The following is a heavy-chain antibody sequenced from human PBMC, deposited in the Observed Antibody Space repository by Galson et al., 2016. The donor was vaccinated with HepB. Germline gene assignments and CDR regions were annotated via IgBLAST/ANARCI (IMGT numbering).Heavy chain of an antibody. Sequence: QSGAEVKKPGASVKVSCRASGYSFTSYGVSWVRQAPGQGLEWMGWVTAYNGDTNYAQKLQGRVTLTTDTSTSTAYMELRSLRFDDTAVYYCARDITLVRGVITSYYGMDVWGQGTTVTVSS. CDR1: GYSFTSYG. CDR2: VTAYNGDT. CDR3: ARDITLVRGVITSYYGMDV. J-gene: IGHJ6*02. D-gene: IGHD3-10*01. V-gene: IGHV1-18*01.